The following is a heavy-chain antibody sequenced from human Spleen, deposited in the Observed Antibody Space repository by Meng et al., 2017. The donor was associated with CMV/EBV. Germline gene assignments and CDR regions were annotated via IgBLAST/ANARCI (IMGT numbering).Heavy chain of an antibody. V-gene: IGHV3-7*03. Sequence: GGSLRLSCAASGFTFSSYWMSWVRQAPGKGLEWVANIKQDGSEKYYVDSVKGRFTISRGNAKNTLYLQMNSLRAEDTAVYYCRGTNWTPYYYSGMDVWGQGTTVTVSS. J-gene: IGHJ6*02. CDR2: IKQDGSEK. CDR3: RGTNWTPYYYSGMDV. CDR1: GFTFSSYW. D-gene: IGHD1-1*01.